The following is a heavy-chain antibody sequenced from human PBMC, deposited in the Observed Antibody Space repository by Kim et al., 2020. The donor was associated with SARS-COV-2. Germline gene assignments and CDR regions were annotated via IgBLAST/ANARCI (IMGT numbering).Heavy chain of an antibody. J-gene: IGHJ6*01. CDR3: ARGSPYDFWSGYYGHYYYG. CDR2: INHSGST. D-gene: IGHD3-3*01. CDR1: GGSFSGYY. V-gene: IGHV4-34*01. Sequence: SETLSLTCAVYGGSFSGYYWSWIRQPPGKGLEWIGEINHSGSTNYNPSLKSRVTISVDTSKNQFSLKLSSVTAADTAVYYCARGSPYDFWSGYYGHYYYG.